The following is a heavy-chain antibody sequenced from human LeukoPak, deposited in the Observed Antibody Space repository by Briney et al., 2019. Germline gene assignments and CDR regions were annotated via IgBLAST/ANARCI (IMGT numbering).Heavy chain of an antibody. J-gene: IGHJ6*02. CDR1: GFTVSSNY. Sequence: GGSQRLSCAASGFTVSSNYISWVRQAPGKELEWVSVIYSGGSTYYADSVKGRFTISRDNSKNTLYLQMNGLRAEDTAVYYCASRYCSGGSCYLVHYYYGMDVWGQGTTVTVSS. CDR3: ASRYCSGGSCYLVHYYYGMDV. D-gene: IGHD2-15*01. V-gene: IGHV3-53*01. CDR2: IYSGGST.